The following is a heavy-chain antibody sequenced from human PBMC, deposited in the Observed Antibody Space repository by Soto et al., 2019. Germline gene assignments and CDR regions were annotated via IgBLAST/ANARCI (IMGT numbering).Heavy chain of an antibody. J-gene: IGHJ5*02. CDR3: ARDQHYYDSSGYQSWWFDP. CDR2: INPNSGGT. CDR1: GYTFTGYY. V-gene: IGHV1-2*02. D-gene: IGHD3-22*01. Sequence: GASVKVSCKASGYTFTGYYMHWVRQAPGQGLEWMGWINPNSGGTNYAQKFQGRVTMTRDTSISTAYMELSRLRSDDTAVYYCARDQHYYDSSGYQSWWFDPWGQGTLVTVSS.